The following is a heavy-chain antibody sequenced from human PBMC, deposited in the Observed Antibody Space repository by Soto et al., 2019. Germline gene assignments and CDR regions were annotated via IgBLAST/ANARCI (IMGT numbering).Heavy chain of an antibody. V-gene: IGHV2-5*02. D-gene: IGHD3-3*01. CDR2: VYWDDDN. J-gene: IGHJ5*01. CDR1: GFSLSTSGAA. CDR3: AHRQLVTFFGFVTQTEVWFDS. Sequence: QITLKESGPTLVNPTQTLTLTCTFSGFSLSTSGAAVGWISQPQGTALQWLALVYWDDDNRYSPSIKNRVTITKDTYKNQLLLTLTNAEPVDTATYSCAHRQLVTFFGFVTQTEVWFDSWCQGTLVTVPS.